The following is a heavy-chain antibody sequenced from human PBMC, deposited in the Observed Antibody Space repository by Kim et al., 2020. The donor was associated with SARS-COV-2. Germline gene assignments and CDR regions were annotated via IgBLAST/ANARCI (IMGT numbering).Heavy chain of an antibody. CDR3: AREGVAAAFDY. CDR2: IYYSGST. CDR1: GGSISSYY. J-gene: IGHJ4*02. V-gene: IGHV4-59*01. Sequence: SETLSLTCTVSGGSISSYYWSWIRQPPGKGLEWIGYIYYSGSTNYNPSLKSRVTISVDTSKNQFSLKLSSVTSADTAVYYCAREGVAAAFDYWGQGTLVTVSS. D-gene: IGHD6-13*01.